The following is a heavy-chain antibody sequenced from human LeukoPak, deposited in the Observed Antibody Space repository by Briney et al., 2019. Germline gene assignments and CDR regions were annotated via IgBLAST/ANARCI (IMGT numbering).Heavy chain of an antibody. V-gene: IGHV1-46*01. J-gene: IGHJ4*02. CDR3: ARVLAAAGTGTAHFDC. CDR1: GYTFTSYY. CDR2: INPSGGST. D-gene: IGHD6-13*01. Sequence: GASVKVSCKASGYTFTSYYMHWVRQAPGQGLEWMGIINPSGGSTSYAQKFQGRVTMTRDTSTSTVYMELSSLRSEDTAVYYCARVLAAAGTGTAHFDCLGQGTLVTVSS.